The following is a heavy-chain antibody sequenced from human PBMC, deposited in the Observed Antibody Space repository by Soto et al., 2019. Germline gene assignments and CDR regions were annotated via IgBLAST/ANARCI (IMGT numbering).Heavy chain of an antibody. CDR1: GGTFSSYS. J-gene: IGHJ5*02. D-gene: IGHD2-2*01. CDR2: VIPILGMA. Sequence: QVQLVQSGAEVKKNGSSVKVCCEASGGTFSSYSFSWVRQAPGQGLEWMGRVIPILGMANYAQKFQGRVTITADKSTITVYMELSSLRSEDTAVYYCARGGAVVVPGAVDRHNWFDPWGQGTLVTVSS. V-gene: IGHV1-69*02. CDR3: ARGGAVVVPGAVDRHNWFDP.